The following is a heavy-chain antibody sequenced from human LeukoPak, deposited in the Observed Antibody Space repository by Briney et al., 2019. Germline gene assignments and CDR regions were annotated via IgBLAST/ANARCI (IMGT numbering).Heavy chain of an antibody. CDR3: ARVIVTATHVPDAFDL. V-gene: IGHV4-38-2*01. CDR1: GYSISAGYF. J-gene: IGHJ3*01. Sequence: SETLSLTCVISGYSISAGYFWGWIRPSPVKVLEWIGSVHHTGSDYYNPSLKSRVTISIDTSKNHFSLNLTSVTAADTAVFFCARVIVTATHVPDAFDLWGQGILVTVSS. CDR2: VHHTGSD. D-gene: IGHD1-26*01.